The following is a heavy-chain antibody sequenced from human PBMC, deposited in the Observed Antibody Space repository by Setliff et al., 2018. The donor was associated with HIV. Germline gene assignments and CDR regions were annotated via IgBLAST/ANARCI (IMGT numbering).Heavy chain of an antibody. CDR1: GGSISSGGYY. V-gene: IGHV4-31*03. Sequence: SETLSLTCTVSGGSISSGGYYWSWIRQHPGKGLEWIGYIYYSGSTYYNPSLKSRATMSVDTSKNQFSLKLSSVTAADTAVYYCARARGLLPYYYLDVWGKGTTVTVSS. CDR3: ARARGLLPYYYLDV. CDR2: IYYSGST. D-gene: IGHD3-10*01. J-gene: IGHJ6*03.